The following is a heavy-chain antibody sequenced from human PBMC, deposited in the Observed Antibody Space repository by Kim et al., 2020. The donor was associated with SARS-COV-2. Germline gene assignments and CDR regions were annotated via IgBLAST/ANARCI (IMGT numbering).Heavy chain of an antibody. V-gene: IGHV3-33*08. CDR3: AGFIRSKTSSPLFFYYGMDV. D-gene: IGHD2-15*01. J-gene: IGHJ6*02. CDR1: GFIFSHYG. CDR2: IWPDGSEE. Sequence: GGSLRLSCVASGFIFSHYGMHWVRQAPGKGLEWVAVIWPDGSEEYYADSLKGRFTISRDNYKKTLYLQMNDLRGDDAAVYYCAGFIRSKTSSPLFFYYGMDVWGQGTTVAVSS.